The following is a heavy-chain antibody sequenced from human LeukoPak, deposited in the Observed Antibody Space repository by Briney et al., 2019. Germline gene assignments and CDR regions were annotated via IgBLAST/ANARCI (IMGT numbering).Heavy chain of an antibody. CDR3: AKVGRYSYGWTVGPPNVYFFDH. V-gene: IGHV3-23*01. CDR1: GFTFSNYG. J-gene: IGHJ4*02. Sequence: GGSLRLSRAASGFTFSNYGMAWVRQVPGKGLEWVSAITGSGGSTYYADSVRGRFTISRVNSQSTLYLHLRSLSPEDTAVYYCAKVGRYSYGWTVGPPNVYFFDHWGQGSLVTVSS. D-gene: IGHD5-18*01. CDR2: ITGSGGST.